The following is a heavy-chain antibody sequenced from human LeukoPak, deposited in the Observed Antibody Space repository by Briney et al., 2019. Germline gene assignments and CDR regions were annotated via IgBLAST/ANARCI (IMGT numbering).Heavy chain of an antibody. CDR3: ARDGPTAAPFDY. D-gene: IGHD2-2*01. CDR2: IDPSGGST. Sequence: ASVKVSCKASGYRFTSYDMHWVRQAPGQGLEWMGIIDPSGGSTSYAQRFQGRVAMTRDTSTTTVYMEVNSLTSEDTAVYFCARDGPTAAPFDYWGQGTLVTVSS. J-gene: IGHJ4*02. CDR1: GYRFTSYD. V-gene: IGHV1-46*01.